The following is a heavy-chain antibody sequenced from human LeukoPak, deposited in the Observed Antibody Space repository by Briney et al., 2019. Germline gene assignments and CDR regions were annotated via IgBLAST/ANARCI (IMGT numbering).Heavy chain of an antibody. V-gene: IGHV3-20*04. CDR1: GFTFDDYG. Sequence: GGSLRLSCAASGFTFDDYGMSWVRQAPGKGLEWVSGINWNGGSTGYAYSVKGRFTISRDNAKNSLYLQMNSLRAEDTALYYCARWNGAGYYYYYYMDVWGKGTTVTVSS. CDR3: ARWNGAGYYYYYYMDV. CDR2: INWNGGST. D-gene: IGHD1-1*01. J-gene: IGHJ6*03.